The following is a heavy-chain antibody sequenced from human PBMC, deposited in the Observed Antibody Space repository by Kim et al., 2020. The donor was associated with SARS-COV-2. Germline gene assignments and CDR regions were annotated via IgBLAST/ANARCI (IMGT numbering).Heavy chain of an antibody. CDR3: ARRLGFGDYVWGIYPPDY. J-gene: IGHJ4*02. Sequence: GGSLRLSCAASGFTFSSYWMHWVRQAPGKGLVWVSRINSDGSSTSYADSVKGRFTISRDNAKNTLYLQMNSLRAEDTAVYYCARRLGFGDYVWGIYPPDYWGQGTLVTVSS. CDR2: INSDGSST. D-gene: IGHD3-16*02. V-gene: IGHV3-74*01. CDR1: GFTFSSYW.